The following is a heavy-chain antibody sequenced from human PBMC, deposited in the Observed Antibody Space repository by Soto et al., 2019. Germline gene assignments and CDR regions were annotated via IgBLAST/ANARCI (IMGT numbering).Heavy chain of an antibody. CDR1: GITFRSYP. Sequence: GGSLRLSGAASGITFRSYPMNWVRHSPGRGLEWVSYISSSSSTIYYADSVRGRFTISRDNAKNSLYLQMDSLTDEDTAVYYCARGPGTGHLFDYWGQGTLVTVSS. V-gene: IGHV3-48*02. CDR2: ISSSSSTI. D-gene: IGHD2-8*02. J-gene: IGHJ4*02. CDR3: ARGPGTGHLFDY.